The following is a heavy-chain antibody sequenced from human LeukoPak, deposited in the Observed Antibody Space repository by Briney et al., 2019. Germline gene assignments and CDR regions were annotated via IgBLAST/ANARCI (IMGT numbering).Heavy chain of an antibody. J-gene: IGHJ5*02. V-gene: IGHV4-59*01. CDR3: ARAPTTLNWFDP. Sequence: SETLSLTCTVSGGSIGSYYWSWIRQPPGKGLEWIGYIYYSGSTNYNPSLKSRVTISVDTSKNQFSLKLSSVTAADTAVYYCARAPTTLNWFDPWGQGTLVTVSS. D-gene: IGHD4-11*01. CDR1: GGSIGSYY. CDR2: IYYSGST.